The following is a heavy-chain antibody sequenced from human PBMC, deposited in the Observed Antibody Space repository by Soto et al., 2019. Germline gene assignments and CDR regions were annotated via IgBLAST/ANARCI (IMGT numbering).Heavy chain of an antibody. J-gene: IGHJ3*02. CDR2: IYTSGST. V-gene: IGHV4-4*07. D-gene: IGHD2-21*01. CDR1: GGSISSYY. Sequence: PSETLSLTCTVSGGSISSYYWSWIRQPAGKGLEWIGRIYTSGSTNYNPSLKSRVTMSVDTSKNQFSLKLSSVTAADTAVYYCARVTPAVVNDAFDIWGQGTMVTVSS. CDR3: ARVTPAVVNDAFDI.